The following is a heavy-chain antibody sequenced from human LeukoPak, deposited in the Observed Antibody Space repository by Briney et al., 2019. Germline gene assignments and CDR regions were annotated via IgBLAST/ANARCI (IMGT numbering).Heavy chain of an antibody. Sequence: GGSLRLSCAASGFTFSTYSMSWVRQHPGEGLEWVSSISSSSSYIFYADSVKGRFTISRDNAKNSLYLQMNSLRAEDTAVYYCARGGLGRFDWGQGTVVTVSS. J-gene: IGHJ4*02. D-gene: IGHD2-15*01. V-gene: IGHV3-21*01. CDR3: ARGGLGRFD. CDR2: ISSSSSYI. CDR1: GFTFSTYS.